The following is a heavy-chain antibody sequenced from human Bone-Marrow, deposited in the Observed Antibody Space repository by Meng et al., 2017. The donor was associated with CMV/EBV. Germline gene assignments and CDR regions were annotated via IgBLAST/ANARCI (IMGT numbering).Heavy chain of an antibody. CDR1: GFTFNSYV. CDR3: ATGARVVPAAIRHFQH. J-gene: IGHJ1*01. CDR2: INQSGST. D-gene: IGHD2-2*02. V-gene: IGHV4-34*01. Sequence: GSLRLSCAASGFTFNSYVMTWIRQPPGKGLEWIGEINQSGSTNYNPPLKSRLTISVDTSKNHFSLKLSSVTAADTAVYYCATGARVVPAAIRHFQHWGQGTLATFSS.